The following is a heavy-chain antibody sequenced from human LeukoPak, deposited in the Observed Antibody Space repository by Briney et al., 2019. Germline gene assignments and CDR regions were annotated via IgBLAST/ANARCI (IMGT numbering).Heavy chain of an antibody. CDR1: GFTFSSYD. Sequence: GGSLRLSCAASGFTFSSYDMHWVRHAPGKGVEWVSAICTAGDTYYPASVKGRFTISRENAKNSLYLQMNSLRAGDTAVYYCARSQGYCSGGSCYLFDYWGQGTLVTVSS. V-gene: IGHV3-13*01. J-gene: IGHJ4*02. CDR2: ICTAGDT. D-gene: IGHD2-15*01. CDR3: ARSQGYCSGGSCYLFDY.